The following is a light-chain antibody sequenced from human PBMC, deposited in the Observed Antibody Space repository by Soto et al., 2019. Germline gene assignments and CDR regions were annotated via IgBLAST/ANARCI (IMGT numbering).Light chain of an antibody. V-gene: IGLV1-40*01. CDR2: GNS. CDR1: SSNIGAGYD. Sequence: QAVVTQPHSVSGAPGQRVTISCTGSSSNIGAGYDVHWYQQLPGTAPKLLIYGNSNRPSGVPDRFSGSKSGTSASLAITGLQAEYEADYYCQSYDSSLSVVFGGGTKLTVL. CDR3: QSYDSSLSVV. J-gene: IGLJ2*01.